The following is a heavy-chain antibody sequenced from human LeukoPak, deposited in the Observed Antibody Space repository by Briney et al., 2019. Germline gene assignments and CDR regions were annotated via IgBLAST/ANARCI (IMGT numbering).Heavy chain of an antibody. D-gene: IGHD2-2*01. CDR3: ARLRDIVVVPAAFLDY. Sequence: GASVKVSCKASGYTFTGYGISWVRQAPGQGLEWMGWISAYNGNTNYAQELQGRVTMTTDTSTSTAYMELRSLRSDDTAVYYCARLRDIVVVPAAFLDYWGQGTLVTVSS. J-gene: IGHJ4*02. CDR2: ISAYNGNT. V-gene: IGHV1-18*04. CDR1: GYTFTGYG.